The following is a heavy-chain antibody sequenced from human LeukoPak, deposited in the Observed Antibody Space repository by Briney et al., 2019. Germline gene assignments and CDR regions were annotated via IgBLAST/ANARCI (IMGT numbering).Heavy chain of an antibody. CDR2: ISYDGSNE. CDR1: GFTFSSYG. CDR3: AKSDSSGYYGGTFDY. J-gene: IGHJ4*02. V-gene: IGHV3-30*18. Sequence: PGGSLRLSCAASGFTFSSYGMHWVRQAPGKGLERVTVISYDGSNEYYADSVKGRFTISRDNSKNTLYLQMNSLRAEDTAVYYCAKSDSSGYYGGTFDYWGQGTLVTVSS. D-gene: IGHD3-22*01.